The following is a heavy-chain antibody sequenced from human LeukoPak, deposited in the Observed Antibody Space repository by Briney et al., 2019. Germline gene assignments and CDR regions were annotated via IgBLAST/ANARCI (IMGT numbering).Heavy chain of an antibody. CDR1: GYSISSGYY. J-gene: IGHJ4*02. CDR3: ARESGSGLTRH. D-gene: IGHD3-10*01. V-gene: IGHV4-38-2*02. CDR2: IYHSGST. Sequence: SETLSLTCTVSGYSISSGYYWGWIRQPPGKGLEWIGSIYHSGSTYYNPSLKSRVTISVDTSKNQFSLKLSSVTAADTAVYYCARESGSGLTRHWGQGTLVTVSS.